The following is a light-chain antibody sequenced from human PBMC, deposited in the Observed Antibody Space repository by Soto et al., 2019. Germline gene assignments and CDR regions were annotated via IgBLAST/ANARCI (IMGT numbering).Light chain of an antibody. J-gene: IGKJ1*01. CDR3: QQYNNWPPWT. CDR2: GAS. V-gene: IGKV3-15*01. Sequence: EVVMTQSPATLSVSPGERATLSCRASQRVSSNLAWYHQQPDQPPSLLIYGASTRATGIPARFSGSGSGTEFTLTISSLQSEDFAVYYCQQYNNWPPWTFGQGTKVEIK. CDR1: QRVSSN.